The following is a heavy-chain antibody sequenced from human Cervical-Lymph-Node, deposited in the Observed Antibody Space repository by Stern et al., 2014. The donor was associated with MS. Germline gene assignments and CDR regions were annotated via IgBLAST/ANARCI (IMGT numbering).Heavy chain of an antibody. CDR3: ARPWGFGELRDAFDI. CDR1: GYSFTSYW. D-gene: IGHD3-10*01. J-gene: IGHJ3*02. Sequence: VQLVQSGAEVKKTGESLKISCKGSGYSFTSYWIGWVRQMPGKGLEWMGSIYPVDSDTRYSPFVQGQVTISADKSISTASLQWSSLKASDTAMYYCARPWGFGELRDAFDIWGQGTMVTVSS. V-gene: IGHV5-51*01. CDR2: IYPVDSDT.